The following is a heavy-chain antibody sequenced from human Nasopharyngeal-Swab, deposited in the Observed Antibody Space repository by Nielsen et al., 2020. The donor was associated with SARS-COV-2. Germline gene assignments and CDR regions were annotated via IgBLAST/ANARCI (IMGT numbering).Heavy chain of an antibody. CDR3: ARENDYADEYYFDY. V-gene: IGHV3-33*01. D-gene: IGHD4-17*01. Sequence: GGSLRPSCAASGFTFSSYGMHWVREARGKGLEGVAVIWYDGSNKYYADSVKGRFTISRDNSKNTLYLQMNSLRAEDTAVYYCARENDYADEYYFDYWGQGTLVTVSS. J-gene: IGHJ4*02. CDR1: GFTFSSYG. CDR2: IWYDGSNK.